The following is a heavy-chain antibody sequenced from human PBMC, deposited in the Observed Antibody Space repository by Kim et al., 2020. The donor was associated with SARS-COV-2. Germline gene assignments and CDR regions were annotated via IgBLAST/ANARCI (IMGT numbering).Heavy chain of an antibody. V-gene: IGHV3-15*01. CDR2: IKSKTDGGTT. CDR1: GFTFSNAW. J-gene: IGHJ6*02. D-gene: IGHD3-10*01. CDR3: TTGPGGYYYGSGSYFSLYYYGMDV. Sequence: GGSLRLSCAASGFTFSNAWMSWVRQAPGKGLEWVGRIKSKTDGGTTDYAAPVKGRFTISRDDSKNTLYLQMNSLKTEDTAVYYCTTGPGGYYYGSGSYFSLYYYGMDVWGQGTTVTVSS.